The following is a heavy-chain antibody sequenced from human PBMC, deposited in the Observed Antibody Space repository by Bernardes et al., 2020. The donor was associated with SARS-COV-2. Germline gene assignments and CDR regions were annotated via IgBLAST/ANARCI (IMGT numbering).Heavy chain of an antibody. D-gene: IGHD3-9*01. CDR3: ARLVSDILTTGGY. CDR1: GGSISSSSYY. V-gene: IGHV4-39*01. CDR2: IYYSGST. Sequence: SETLSLTCTVSGGSISSSSYYWGWIRQPPGKGLEWIGSIYYSGSTYYNPSLKSRVTISVDTSKNQFSLKLSSVTAADTAVYYCARLVSDILTTGGYWGQGTLVTVSS. J-gene: IGHJ4*02.